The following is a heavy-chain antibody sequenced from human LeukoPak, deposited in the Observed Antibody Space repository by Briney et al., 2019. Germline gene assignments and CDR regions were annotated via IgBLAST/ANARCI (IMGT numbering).Heavy chain of an antibody. CDR3: VTMKQDRYDSRGPFDS. D-gene: IGHD3-22*01. Sequence: ASVKVSCKVSDHTLTQVAIHWVRQAPGKGPEWMGGYDPEEGVTIYAEKFQDRVTMIEDTSTETAYMELSSLRYADTAVYFCVTMKQDRYDSRGPFDSWGQGSLVTVSS. CDR2: YDPEEGVT. CDR1: DHTLTQVA. V-gene: IGHV1-24*01. J-gene: IGHJ4*02.